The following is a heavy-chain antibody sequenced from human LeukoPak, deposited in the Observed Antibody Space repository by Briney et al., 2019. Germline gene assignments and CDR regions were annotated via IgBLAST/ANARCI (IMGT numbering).Heavy chain of an antibody. D-gene: IGHD2-2*01. CDR3: ARDWAQHCSSTSCYGPFDY. CDR1: GGSFSSYY. J-gene: IGHJ4*02. Sequence: SETLSLTCAVYGGSFSSYYWSWIRQPAGKGLEWIGRIYTSGSTNNNPSLKSRVTMSVGTSKNQISLKLSSVTAADTAVYYCARDWAQHCSSTSCYGPFDYWGQGTLVTVSS. CDR2: IYTSGST. V-gene: IGHV4-4*07.